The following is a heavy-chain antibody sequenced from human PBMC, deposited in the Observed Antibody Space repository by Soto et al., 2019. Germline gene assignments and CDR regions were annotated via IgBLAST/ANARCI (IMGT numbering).Heavy chain of an antibody. D-gene: IGHD5-18*01. CDR2: MNPGSGDT. V-gene: IGHV1-8*02. CDR1: GYTFTNND. Sequence: ASVKVSCKASGYTFTNNDVSWVRQATGQRLEWMGWMNPGSGDTGYAQKFQGRVTMTRDISIATAYMELNSLTSEDTAIYYCARMESFGSLNWFDPWGQGTLVTVSS. CDR3: ARMESFGSLNWFDP. J-gene: IGHJ5*02.